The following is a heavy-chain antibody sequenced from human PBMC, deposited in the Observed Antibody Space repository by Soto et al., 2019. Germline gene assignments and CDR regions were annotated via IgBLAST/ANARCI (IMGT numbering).Heavy chain of an antibody. CDR3: ARPPGYSSSSGWFDP. J-gene: IGHJ5*02. Sequence: GASVKVSCKASGYTFTSYGISWVRQAPGQGLEWMGWISAYNGNTNYAQKLQGRVTMTTDTSTSTAYMELRSLRSDDTAVYYCARPPGYSSSSGWFDPWGQGTLVTVSS. D-gene: IGHD6-13*01. CDR2: ISAYNGNT. CDR1: GYTFTSYG. V-gene: IGHV1-18*01.